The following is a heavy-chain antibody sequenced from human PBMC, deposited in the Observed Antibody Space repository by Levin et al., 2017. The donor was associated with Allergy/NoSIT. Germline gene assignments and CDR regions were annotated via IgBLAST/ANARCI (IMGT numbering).Heavy chain of an antibody. CDR2: ISYDGSNK. CDR3: AGAMYYYGSGSYSD. CDR1: GFTFSSYA. J-gene: IGHJ4*02. D-gene: IGHD3-10*01. V-gene: IGHV3-30-3*01. Sequence: GGSLRLSCAASGFTFSSYAMHWVRQAPGKGLEWVAVISYDGSNKYYADSVKGRFTISRDNSKNTLYLQMNSLRAEDTAVYYCAGAMYYYGSGSYSDWGQGTLVTVSS.